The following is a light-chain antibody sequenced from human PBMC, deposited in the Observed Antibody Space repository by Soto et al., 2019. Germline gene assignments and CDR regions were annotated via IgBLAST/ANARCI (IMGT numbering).Light chain of an antibody. CDR3: QQSYSTRIT. CDR1: QGISSY. J-gene: IGKJ5*01. Sequence: DIPMTQSPSPLSASLGDRVTITSRASQGISSYLNWYQQKPGKAPKLLIYAASSLQSGVPSRFSGSGSGTDFTLAISSLQPEDFATYYCQQSYSTRITFGQGTRLEIK. CDR2: AAS. V-gene: IGKV1-39*01.